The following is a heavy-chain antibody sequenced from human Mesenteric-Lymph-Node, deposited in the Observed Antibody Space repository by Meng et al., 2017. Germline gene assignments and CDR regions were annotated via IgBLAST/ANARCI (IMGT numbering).Heavy chain of an antibody. J-gene: IGHJ4*02. CDR1: GFTFSSYA. CDR2: ISGSGGST. V-gene: IGHV3-23*01. D-gene: IGHD1-26*01. CDR3: ARGNGSPHHFDY. Sequence: GGSLRLSCAASGFTFSSYAMSRVRQAPGKGLEWVSAISGSGGSTYYADSVKGRFTISRDNSKNTLYLQMNSLRAEDTAVYYCARGNGSPHHFDYWGQGTLVTVSS.